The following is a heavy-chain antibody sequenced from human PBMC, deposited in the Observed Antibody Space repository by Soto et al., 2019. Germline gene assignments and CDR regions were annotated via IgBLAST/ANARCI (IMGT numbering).Heavy chain of an antibody. CDR3: ARVSGSYYYGMDV. D-gene: IGHD1-26*01. CDR1: GGSISSSNW. V-gene: IGHV4-4*02. CDR2: IYHSGST. Sequence: QVQLQESGPGLVKPSGTLSLTCVVSGGSISSSNWWSWVRQPPGKGLEWIGEIYHSGSTNYNPSLKSRVTISVDKSKHQFSLKLSSVIAADTAVYYCARVSGSYYYGMDVWGQGTTVTVSS. J-gene: IGHJ6*02.